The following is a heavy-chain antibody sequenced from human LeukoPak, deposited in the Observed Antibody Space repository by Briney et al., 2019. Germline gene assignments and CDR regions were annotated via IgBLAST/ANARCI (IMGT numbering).Heavy chain of an antibody. CDR2: INHSESA. J-gene: IGHJ3*02. V-gene: IGHV4-34*01. CDR1: GGSFSGYY. Sequence: PLETLSLTCAVYGGSFSGYYWSWIRQPPGEGLEWIGEINHSESANYNPSLKSRVTMSVDTSKNQFSLKLTSVTAADTAVYYCARHARWGSGTNAFDIWGQGTMVTVSS. D-gene: IGHD3-10*01. CDR3: ARHARWGSGTNAFDI.